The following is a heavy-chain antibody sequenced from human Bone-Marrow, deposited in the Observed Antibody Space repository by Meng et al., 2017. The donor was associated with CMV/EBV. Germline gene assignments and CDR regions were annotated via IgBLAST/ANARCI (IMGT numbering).Heavy chain of an antibody. CDR1: GFTFSSYA. Sequence: SLKISCAASGFTFSSYAMHWVRQAPGKVLEWVAVISYDGSNKYYADSVKGRFTISRDNSKNTLYLQMNSLRAEDTAVYYCALGGYYDFWSGQWGFDPWGQGTLVTVSS. V-gene: IGHV3-30*14. CDR2: ISYDGSNK. CDR3: ALGGYYDFWSGQWGFDP. D-gene: IGHD3-3*01. J-gene: IGHJ5*02.